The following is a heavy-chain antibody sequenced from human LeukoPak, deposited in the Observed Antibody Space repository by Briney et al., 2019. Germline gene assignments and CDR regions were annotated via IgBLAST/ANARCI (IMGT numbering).Heavy chain of an antibody. V-gene: IGHV3-7*01. CDR1: GFTLSDYW. CDR2: IKHDGSEK. Sequence: GGSLRLSSAASGFTLSDYWMTWVRQAPGKGLEWVANIKHDGSEKYYVDSVKGRFTISRDISRNSLDLQMDSLRVEDTAMYYCARDLGYYDSRGYLSLRYDAFDIWGQGTMVTVSS. D-gene: IGHD3-22*01. CDR3: ARDLGYYDSRGYLSLRYDAFDI. J-gene: IGHJ3*02.